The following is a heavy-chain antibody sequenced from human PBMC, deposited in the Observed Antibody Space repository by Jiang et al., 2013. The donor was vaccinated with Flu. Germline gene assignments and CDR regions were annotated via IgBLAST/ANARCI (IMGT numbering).Heavy chain of an antibody. V-gene: IGHV3-9*01. D-gene: IGHD6-13*01. J-gene: IGHJ5*02. Sequence: RLSCAASGFTFDDYAMHWVRQAPGKGLEWVSGISWNSGSIGYADSVKGRFTISRDNAKNSLYLQMNSLRAEDTALYYCAKETEQLANWFDPWGQGTLVTVSS. CDR3: AKETEQLANWFDP. CDR1: GFTFDDYA. CDR2: ISWNSGSI.